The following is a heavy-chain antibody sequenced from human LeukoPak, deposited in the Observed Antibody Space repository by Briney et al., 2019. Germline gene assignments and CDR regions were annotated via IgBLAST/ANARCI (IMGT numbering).Heavy chain of an antibody. V-gene: IGHV3-7*03. Sequence: PGGSLRLSCAASGFTFSGYWMSWVRQAPGKGLECVANIKEDGSEKHYVDSVKGRFTISRDNAMNSLYLQINSLRVEDTAVYYCARGGRWYFDFWGQGTLVTASS. J-gene: IGHJ4*02. CDR2: IKEDGSEK. D-gene: IGHD2-15*01. CDR3: ARGGRWYFDF. CDR1: GFTFSGYW.